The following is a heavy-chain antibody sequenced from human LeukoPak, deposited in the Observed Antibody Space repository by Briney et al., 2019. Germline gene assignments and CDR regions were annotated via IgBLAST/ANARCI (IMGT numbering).Heavy chain of an antibody. CDR2: VSGSGGNT. CDR3: EKGQTTVLT. J-gene: IGHJ5*02. D-gene: IGHD4-17*01. V-gene: IGHV3-23*01. Sequence: PGGSLRLSCAASGFTFSSYAMNWVRQAPGKGLEWVSAVSGSGGNTYYADSVKGRFTISRDNSKNTLYLQMNSLRAEDTAVYYCEKGQTTVLTWGQGTLVTVSS. CDR1: GFTFSSYA.